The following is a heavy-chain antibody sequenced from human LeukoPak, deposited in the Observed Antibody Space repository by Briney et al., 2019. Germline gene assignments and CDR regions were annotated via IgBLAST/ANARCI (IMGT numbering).Heavy chain of an antibody. CDR3: ATLHDPPPVYHYHYHGMDV. V-gene: IGHV1-24*01. CDR1: GFSLSDLS. J-gene: IGHJ6*02. Sequence: ASVKVSSKVSGFSLSDLSMNWVRQAPGKGLEWMGGFDPEDGELFYAQKFQGRVTKTGDTSTDTVYMEPSSLTSEDTAVYYCATLHDPPPVYHYHYHGMDVWGQGTTVIVSS. CDR2: FDPEDGEL. D-gene: IGHD1-1*01.